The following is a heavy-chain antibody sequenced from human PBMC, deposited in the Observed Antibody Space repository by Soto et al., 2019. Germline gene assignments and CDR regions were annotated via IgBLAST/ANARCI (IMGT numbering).Heavy chain of an antibody. J-gene: IGHJ6*03. Sequence: GESLKISCKGSGYSFTSYWIGWVRQMPGKGLEWMGIIYPGDSDTRYSPSFQGQVTISADKSISTAYLQWSSLKASDTAMYYCARIDGDYYYYYYYMDVWGKGTTVTVSS. D-gene: IGHD4-17*01. V-gene: IGHV5-51*01. CDR3: ARIDGDYYYYYYYMDV. CDR1: GYSFTSYW. CDR2: IYPGDSDT.